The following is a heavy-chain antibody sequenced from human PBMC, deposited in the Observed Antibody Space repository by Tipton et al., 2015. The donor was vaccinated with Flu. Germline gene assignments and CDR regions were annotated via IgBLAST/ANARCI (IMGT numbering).Heavy chain of an antibody. J-gene: IGHJ5*02. CDR2: IYYSGST. CDR1: GGSISSYY. CDR3: ARGENDGAASSWFDP. V-gene: IGHV4-59*01. Sequence: TLSLTCTVSGGSISSYYWSWIRQPPGKGLKWIGYIYYSGSTNYNPSLKSRVTISVDTSKNQFSLKLSSVTAADTAVYYCARGENDGAASSWFDPWGQGTLVTVSS. D-gene: IGHD6-13*01.